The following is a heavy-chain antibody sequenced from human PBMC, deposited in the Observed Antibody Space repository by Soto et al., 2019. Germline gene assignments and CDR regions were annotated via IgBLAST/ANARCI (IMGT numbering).Heavy chain of an antibody. CDR3: ARGGLLPFDP. CDR2: IYYSGST. D-gene: IGHD3-10*01. Sequence: SETLSLTCTVSGGSVSSGSYYWSWIRQPPGKGLEWIGYIYYSGSTNYNPSLKSRVTISVDTSKNQFSLKLSSVTAADTAVYYCARGGLLPFDPWGQGTLVTVSS. J-gene: IGHJ5*02. V-gene: IGHV4-61*01. CDR1: GGSVSSGSYY.